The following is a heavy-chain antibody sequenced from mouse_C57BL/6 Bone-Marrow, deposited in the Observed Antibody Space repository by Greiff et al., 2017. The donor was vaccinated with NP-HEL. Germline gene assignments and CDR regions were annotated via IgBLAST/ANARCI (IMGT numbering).Heavy chain of an antibody. CDR2: IHPNSGST. CDR3: ARYVYYLYAMDY. J-gene: IGHJ4*01. D-gene: IGHD1-1*01. Sequence: QVQLQQPGAELVKPGASVKLSCKASGYTFTSYWMHWVKQRPGQGLEWIGMIHPNSGSTNYNEKFKSKATLTVDKSSSTAYMQLSSLTSEDSAVYYGARYVYYLYAMDYWGQGTSVTVSS. CDR1: GYTFTSYW. V-gene: IGHV1-64*01.